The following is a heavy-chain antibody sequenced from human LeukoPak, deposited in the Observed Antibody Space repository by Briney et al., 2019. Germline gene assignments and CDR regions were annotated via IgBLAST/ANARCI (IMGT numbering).Heavy chain of an antibody. Sequence: PSETLSLTCAVYGGSFSGYYWSWIRQPPGKGLEWIGEINHSGGTNYNPSLKSRVTISVDTSKNQFSLKLSSVTAADTAVYYCARTPVEMATVPYFDYWGQGTLVTVSS. V-gene: IGHV4-34*01. J-gene: IGHJ4*02. D-gene: IGHD5-24*01. CDR1: GGSFSGYY. CDR2: INHSGGT. CDR3: ARTPVEMATVPYFDY.